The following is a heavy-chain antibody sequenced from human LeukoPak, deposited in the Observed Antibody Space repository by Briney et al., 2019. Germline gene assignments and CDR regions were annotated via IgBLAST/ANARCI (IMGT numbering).Heavy chain of an antibody. CDR1: GYTFTSYY. V-gene: IGHV1-46*01. CDR3: ARGAGYYYGSGSRQYFQH. CDR2: INPSGGST. J-gene: IGHJ1*01. D-gene: IGHD3-10*01. Sequence: GASVKVSCKASGYTFTSYYMHWVRQAPGQGLEWMGIINPSGGSTSYAQKFQGRVTMTTDASTSTAYMELSSLRSEDTAVYYCARGAGYYYGSGSRQYFQHWGQGTLVTVSS.